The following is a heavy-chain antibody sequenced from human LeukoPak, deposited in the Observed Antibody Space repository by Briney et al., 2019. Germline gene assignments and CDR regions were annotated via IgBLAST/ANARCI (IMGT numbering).Heavy chain of an antibody. Sequence: SQTLSLTCTVSGGSISSGDYYWSWIRQPPGKGLEWIGYIYYSGSTYYNPSLKSRVTISVDTSKNQFSLKLSSVTAADTAVYYCARVHFYVDTAMQVLDPWGQGTLVTVSS. CDR2: IYYSGST. CDR1: GGSISSGDYY. J-gene: IGHJ5*02. D-gene: IGHD5-18*01. V-gene: IGHV4-30-4*08. CDR3: ARVHFYVDTAMQVLDP.